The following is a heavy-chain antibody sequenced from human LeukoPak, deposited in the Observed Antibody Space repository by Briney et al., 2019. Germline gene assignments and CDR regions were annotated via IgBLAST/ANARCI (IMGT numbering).Heavy chain of an antibody. CDR3: AKDGSGYSYGYFDY. CDR2: ISGSGGST. D-gene: IGHD5-18*01. CDR1: GFTFSSYA. J-gene: IGHJ4*02. V-gene: IGHV3-23*01. Sequence: GGSLRLSCAASGFTFSSYAMSWVRQAPGKGVEGVSAISGSGGSTYYADSVKARFTISRDNSKNTLYLQMNSLRAEDTAVYYCAKDGSGYSYGYFDYWGQGTLVTVSS.